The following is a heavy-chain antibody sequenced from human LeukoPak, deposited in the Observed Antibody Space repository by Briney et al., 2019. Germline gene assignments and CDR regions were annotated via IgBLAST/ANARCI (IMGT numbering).Heavy chain of an antibody. Sequence: SETLSLTCTVSGGSISSYYWSWIRKPPGKGLEWIGYIYYSGSTNYNPSLKSRVTISVDTSKNQFSLKLSSVTAADTAVYYCARVFFDSSGYYYAGAFDIWGQGTMVTVSS. V-gene: IGHV4-59*01. CDR2: IYYSGST. D-gene: IGHD3-22*01. CDR1: GGSISSYY. J-gene: IGHJ3*02. CDR3: ARVFFDSSGYYYAGAFDI.